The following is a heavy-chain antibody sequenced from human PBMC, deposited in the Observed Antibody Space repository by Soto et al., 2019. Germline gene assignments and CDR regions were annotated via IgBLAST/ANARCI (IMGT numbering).Heavy chain of an antibody. D-gene: IGHD3-22*01. J-gene: IGHJ4*02. CDR3: AAGGSGYYAN. CDR1: GFTFSTYW. CDR2: IKTDGTYA. V-gene: IGHV3-74*01. Sequence: EVQLVESGGDLVQPGGSLRLSCAASGFTFSTYWMHWVRQAPGKGLLWVSRIKTDGTYATYAASVKGRLTISRDNAKNTLYLQMNRLRVEDAAVYYCAAGGSGYYANWGQGTLVTVSS.